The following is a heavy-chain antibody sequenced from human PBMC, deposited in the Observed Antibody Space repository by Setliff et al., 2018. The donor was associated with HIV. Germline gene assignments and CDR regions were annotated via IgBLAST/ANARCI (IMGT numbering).Heavy chain of an antibody. CDR2: IYTSGSV. D-gene: IGHD3-9*01. CDR1: GGSISSYY. CDR3: ARQTWEYYDTLTGYYRSPKNFDS. J-gene: IGHJ4*02. V-gene: IGHV4-4*09. Sequence: PSETLSLTCTVSGGSISSYYWSWIRQPPGKGLEWIGYIYTSGSVNYNPSLNSRVTISVDTSKNQFSLKVNSVTAADTAIYYCARQTWEYYDTLTGYYRSPKNFDSWGQGTLVTVSS.